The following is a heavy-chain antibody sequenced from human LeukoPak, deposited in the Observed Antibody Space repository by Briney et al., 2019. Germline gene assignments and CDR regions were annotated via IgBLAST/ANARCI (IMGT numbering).Heavy chain of an antibody. CDR3: SRGSDESKTGDT. Sequence: PSETLSLTCALYGGSFSNYYWGWIREPPGKELEWIGEIHPYGFTNFNPSLKSRVSISVDTSKNQFSLKLTSVTAADTAVYYCSRGSDESKTGDTWGQGSLVTVSS. J-gene: IGHJ5*02. V-gene: IGHV4-34*01. D-gene: IGHD3-9*01. CDR2: IHPYGFT. CDR1: GGSFSNYY.